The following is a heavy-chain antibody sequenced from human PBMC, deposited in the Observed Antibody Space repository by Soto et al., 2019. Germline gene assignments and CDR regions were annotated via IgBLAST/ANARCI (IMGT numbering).Heavy chain of an antibody. J-gene: IGHJ6*02. CDR3: ASHGLRAARRDYYYYGMDV. CDR2: IIPIFGTA. Sequence: QVQLVQSGAEVKKPGSSVKVSCKASGGTFSSYAISWVRQAPGQGLEWMGGIIPIFGTANYAQKFQGRVTITADEPTSTAYMELSSLRSEDPAVYYCASHGLRAARRDYYYYGMDVWGQGTTVTVSS. V-gene: IGHV1-69*12. CDR1: GGTFSSYA. D-gene: IGHD6-6*01.